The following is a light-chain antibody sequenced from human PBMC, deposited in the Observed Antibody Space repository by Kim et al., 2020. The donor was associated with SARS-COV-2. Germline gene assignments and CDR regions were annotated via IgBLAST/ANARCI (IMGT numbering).Light chain of an antibody. CDR2: EVS. J-gene: IGLJ2*01. Sequence: SITISCTGTSRDVGNYNLVSWYQQRPGKAPKLIIFEVSKRPSGVSNRFPGSKSGDTASLTISGLQAEDESDYYCCSYAGSNTFVIFGGGTQLTVL. V-gene: IGLV2-23*02. CDR1: SRDVGNYNL. CDR3: CSYAGSNTFVI.